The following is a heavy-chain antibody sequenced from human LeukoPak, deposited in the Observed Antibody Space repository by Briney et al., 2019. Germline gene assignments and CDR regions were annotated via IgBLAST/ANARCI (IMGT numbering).Heavy chain of an antibody. CDR2: ISHDGSSI. V-gene: IGHV3-74*03. Sequence: PGGSLRLSCAASGFTFSNYWMHWVRQAPGKGLVWVSHISHDGSSITYADSVKGRFTISRDNAKNSLYLQMNSLRAEDTAVYYCARDGGTRLKYSYGYGDYWGQGTLVTVSS. D-gene: IGHD5-18*01. CDR3: ARDGGTRLKYSYGYGDY. J-gene: IGHJ4*02. CDR1: GFTFSNYW.